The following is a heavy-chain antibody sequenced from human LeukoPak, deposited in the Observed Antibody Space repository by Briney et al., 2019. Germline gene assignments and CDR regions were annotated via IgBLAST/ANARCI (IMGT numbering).Heavy chain of an antibody. CDR2: ISAYNGNT. J-gene: IGHJ6*03. CDR3: ARDKEPKYCSGGSCLYYYYYYMDV. V-gene: IGHV1-18*01. D-gene: IGHD2-15*01. Sequence: ASVKVSCKASGYTFTSYGISWVRQAPGQGLEWIGWISAYNGNTNYAQKLQGRVTMTTDTSTSTAYMELRSLRSDDTAVYYCARDKEPKYCSGGSCLYYYYYYMDVWGKGTTVTVSS. CDR1: GYTFTSYG.